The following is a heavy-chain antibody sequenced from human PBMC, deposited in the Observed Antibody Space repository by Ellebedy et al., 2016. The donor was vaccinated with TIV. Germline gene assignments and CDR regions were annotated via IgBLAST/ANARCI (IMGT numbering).Heavy chain of an antibody. CDR1: GYTFTGYY. D-gene: IGHD7-27*01. J-gene: IGHJ3*02. CDR3: ARDPNWGTRAFDI. V-gene: IGHV1-2*02. CDR2: INPNSGGT. Sequence: ASVKVSXXASGYTFTGYYMHWVRQAPGQGLEWMGWINPNSGGTNYAQKFQGRVTMTRDTSISTAYMELSRLRSEDTAVYYCARDPNWGTRAFDIWGQGTMVTVSS.